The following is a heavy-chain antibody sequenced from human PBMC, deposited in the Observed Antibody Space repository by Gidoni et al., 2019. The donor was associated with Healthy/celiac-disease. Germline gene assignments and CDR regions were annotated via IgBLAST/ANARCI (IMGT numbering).Heavy chain of an antibody. J-gene: IGHJ6*02. CDR3: ARDQNLADYGDYDRASELYYYYGMDV. CDR2: IYYSGST. V-gene: IGHV4-61*01. Sequence: QVQLQESGPGLVKPSETLSLTCTVSGGSVSSGSYYWSWIRQPPGKGLEWIGYIYYSGSTNYNPSLKSRVTISVDTSKNQFSLKLSSVTAADTAVYYCARDQNLADYGDYDRASELYYYYGMDVWGQGTTVTVSS. CDR1: GGSVSSGSYY. D-gene: IGHD4-17*01.